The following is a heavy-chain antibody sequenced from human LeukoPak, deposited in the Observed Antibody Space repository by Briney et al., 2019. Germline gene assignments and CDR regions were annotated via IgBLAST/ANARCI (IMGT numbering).Heavy chain of an antibody. CDR2: IYYSGST. V-gene: IGHV4-59*12. CDR1: GGSISRYY. D-gene: IGHD3-3*01. Sequence: SETLSLTCTVSGGSISRYYWSWIRQPPGKGLEWIGYIYYSGSTNYNPSLKSRVTISVDTSKNQFSLKLSSVTAADTAVYYCARGRVGYDFWSGYYAFDIWGQGTMVTVSS. J-gene: IGHJ3*02. CDR3: ARGRVGYDFWSGYYAFDI.